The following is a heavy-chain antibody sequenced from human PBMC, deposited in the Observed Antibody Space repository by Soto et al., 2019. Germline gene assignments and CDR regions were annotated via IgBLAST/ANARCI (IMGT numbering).Heavy chain of an antibody. CDR3: ATSYGSGYRAFDY. D-gene: IGHD3-10*01. V-gene: IGHV1-69*02. J-gene: IGHJ4*02. CDR2: VNPILSMS. CDR1: GDTFSFYT. Sequence: QVQLVQSGAELKKPGSSVKVSCKASGDTFSFYTINWMRQAPGLGLEWMGRVNPILSMSNYAQKFQGRVTMTADKSTSTDYMELRSLRSEDTAFYYCATSYGSGYRAFDYWGQGALVTVSS.